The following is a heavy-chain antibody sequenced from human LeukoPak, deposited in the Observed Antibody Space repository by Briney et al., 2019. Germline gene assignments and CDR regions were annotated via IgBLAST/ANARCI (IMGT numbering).Heavy chain of an antibody. V-gene: IGHV4-39*01. CDR1: GGSTSSYY. CDR3: ARHKKFGRYSSSYNWFDP. D-gene: IGHD6-6*01. J-gene: IGHJ5*02. CDR2: IYYSGST. Sequence: SETLSLTCTVSGGSTSSYYWSWIRQPPGKGLEWIGSIYYSGSTYYNPSLKSRVTISVDTSKNQFSLKLSSVTAADTAVYYCARHKKFGRYSSSYNWFDPWGQGTLVTVSS.